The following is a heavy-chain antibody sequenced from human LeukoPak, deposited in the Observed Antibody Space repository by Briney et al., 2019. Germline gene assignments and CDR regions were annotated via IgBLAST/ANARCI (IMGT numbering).Heavy chain of an antibody. Sequence: PGGSLRLSCAASGFTFSDFYMTWIRQAPGKGLEWVSYISNRGSTIHYADSVRGRFAISRDNAKKSLYLQMNSLRDEDTAVYYCVTGEDSGRPQAIDYWGQGTLVTVSS. J-gene: IGHJ4*02. CDR1: GFTFSDFY. CDR2: ISNRGSTI. CDR3: VTGEDSGRPQAIDY. V-gene: IGHV3-11*04. D-gene: IGHD3-10*01.